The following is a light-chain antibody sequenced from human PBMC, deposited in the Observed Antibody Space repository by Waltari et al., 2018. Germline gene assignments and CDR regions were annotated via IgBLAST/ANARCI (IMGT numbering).Light chain of an antibody. CDR3: QQYNDRRT. CDR1: QSVSSY. Sequence: EIVMTQSPATLSVSPGERATLSCRASQSVSSYVAWYQQKPGQAPRLLLYSASTRATGIPARFSGSVSGTEFTLTISSLQSEDFAVYYCQQYNDRRTFGQGTKVEI. CDR2: SAS. J-gene: IGKJ1*01. V-gene: IGKV3-15*01.